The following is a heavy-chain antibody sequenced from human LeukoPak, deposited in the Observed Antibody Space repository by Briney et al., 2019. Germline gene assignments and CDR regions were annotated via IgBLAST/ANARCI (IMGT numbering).Heavy chain of an antibody. D-gene: IGHD3-22*01. CDR2: INSDGSST. V-gene: IGHV3-74*01. CDR3: ARVHYDSSGYLRALDY. CDR1: GFTFSSYW. Sequence: GGSLRLSCAASGFTFSSYWMHWVRQAPGKGLVWVSRINSDGSSTSHADSVKGRFTISRDNAKHTLYLQMNSLRAEDTAVYYCARVHYDSSGYLRALDYWGQGTLVTVSS. J-gene: IGHJ4*02.